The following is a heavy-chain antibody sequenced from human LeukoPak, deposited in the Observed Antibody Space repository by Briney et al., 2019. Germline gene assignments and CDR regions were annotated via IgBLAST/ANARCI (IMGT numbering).Heavy chain of an antibody. CDR2: IYYSGST. CDR1: GGSISCSSYY. J-gene: IGHJ4*02. CDR3: ARQYDSSGYSLPFDY. D-gene: IGHD3-22*01. Sequence: SETLSLTCTVSGGSISCSSYYWGWLRQPPGTGLEWIGSIYYSGSTYYNPSLKSRVTISVDTSKNQFSLKLSSVTAADTAVYYCARQYDSSGYSLPFDYWGQGTLVTVSS. V-gene: IGHV4-39*01.